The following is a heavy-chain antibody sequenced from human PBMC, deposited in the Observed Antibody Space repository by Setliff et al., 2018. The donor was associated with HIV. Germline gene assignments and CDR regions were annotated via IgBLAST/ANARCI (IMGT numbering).Heavy chain of an antibody. V-gene: IGHV4-4*09. CDR3: ARLEYYSDGNGYLQFYFDY. CDR2: IYSTGST. Sequence: SETLSLTCAVYGESFSDDYWSWIRRPPGKGLEWIGYIYSTGSTKYNPSLKSRVTMSLDTSKTQYSLKLNSVTAADTAVYYCARLEYYSDGNGYLQFYFDYWGQGTLVTVSS. D-gene: IGHD3-22*01. CDR1: GESFSDDY. J-gene: IGHJ4*02.